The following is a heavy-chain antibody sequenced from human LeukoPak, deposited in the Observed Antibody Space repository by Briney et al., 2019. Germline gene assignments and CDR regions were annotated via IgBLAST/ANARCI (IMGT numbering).Heavy chain of an antibody. CDR2: AYYSGST. CDR1: GGSISPYY. CDR3: ARHGGGGESYPRVFDY. J-gene: IGHJ4*02. D-gene: IGHD1-26*01. V-gene: IGHV4-59*08. Sequence: SETLSLTCTASGGSISPYYWSWIRQPPGKGLEWIGYAYYSGSTNYNPSLKSRVTISVDTSKNRFSLKLSSLTAADTAMYYCARHGGGGESYPRVFDYWGRGNLVTVSS.